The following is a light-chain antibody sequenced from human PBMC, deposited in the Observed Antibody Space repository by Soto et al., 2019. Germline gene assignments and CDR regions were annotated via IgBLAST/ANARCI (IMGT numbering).Light chain of an antibody. CDR2: DNS. CDR1: SSNIGSGYA. V-gene: IGLV1-40*01. CDR3: QSYDSSLSGSVI. Sequence: QSVLTQAPSVSGVPGQRVTISCTGSSSNIGSGYAVHWYQQLPGTAPKLLIYDNSDRPSGVPNRFSGSKSGTSASLTITGLQPEDEADYYCQSYDSSLSGSVIFGGGTKLTVL. J-gene: IGLJ2*01.